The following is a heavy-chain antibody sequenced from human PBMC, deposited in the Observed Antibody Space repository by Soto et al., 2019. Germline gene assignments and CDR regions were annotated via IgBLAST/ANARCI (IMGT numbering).Heavy chain of an antibody. CDR3: VRVRGRLQDY. CDR2: ISSNGGST. J-gene: IGHJ4*02. D-gene: IGHD4-4*01. Sequence: GGSLRLSCSASGFAFSSYAMHWVRQAPGKGLEYVSAISSNGGSTYYADSVKGRFTISRDNSKNTLYLQMSSLRAEDTAVYYCVRVRGRLQDYWGQGTLVTVSS. V-gene: IGHV3-64D*06. CDR1: GFAFSSYA.